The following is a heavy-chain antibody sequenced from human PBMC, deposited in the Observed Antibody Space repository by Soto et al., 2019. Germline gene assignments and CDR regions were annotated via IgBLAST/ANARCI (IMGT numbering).Heavy chain of an antibody. J-gene: IGHJ4*02. D-gene: IGHD3-22*01. CDR2: IYPGDSET. CDR3: ARSSGGHLYYFEY. V-gene: IGHV5-51*01. CDR1: GYRFTTYW. Sequence: GESLKISCKGTGYRFTTYWIGWVRQMPGKGLEWMGIIYPGDSETRYSPSFQGQVTISADKSISTAYLQWSSLKASDTAMYYCARSSGGHLYYFEYWGQGTQVTVSS.